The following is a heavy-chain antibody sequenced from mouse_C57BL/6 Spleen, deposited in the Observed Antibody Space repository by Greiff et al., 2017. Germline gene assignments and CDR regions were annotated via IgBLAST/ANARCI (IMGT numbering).Heavy chain of an antibody. J-gene: IGHJ1*03. D-gene: IGHD1-1*01. Sequence: VQLQQSGPELVKPGASVKISCKASGYAFSSSWMNWVKQRPGKGLEWIGRIYPGDGDTNYNGKFKGKATLTADKSFSTAYMQLSSLTSEDSAVYFCANYYGSSWGYFDVWGTGTTVTVSS. CDR2: IYPGDGDT. CDR3: ANYYGSSWGYFDV. V-gene: IGHV1-82*01. CDR1: GYAFSSSW.